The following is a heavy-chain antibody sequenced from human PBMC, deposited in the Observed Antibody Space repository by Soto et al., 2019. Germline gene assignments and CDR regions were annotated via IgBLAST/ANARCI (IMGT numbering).Heavy chain of an antibody. J-gene: IGHJ5*02. V-gene: IGHV1-69*01. CDR3: ARDVEVHTPVFGA. Sequence: QLQLVQSGTEVKKPGSSVTVSCKASGGTFGNYAINWLRQAPGQGLQWMGYISPMFHKANYEQTVQGRVSITADESTNTLYRALSSLRSEDTALSYCARDVEVHTPVFGAWCQGTLVTVSS. CDR1: GGTFGNYA. CDR2: ISPMFHKA. D-gene: IGHD2-2*01.